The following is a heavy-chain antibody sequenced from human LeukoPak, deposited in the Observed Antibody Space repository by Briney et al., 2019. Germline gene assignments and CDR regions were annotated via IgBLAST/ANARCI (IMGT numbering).Heavy chain of an antibody. D-gene: IGHD5-18*01. V-gene: IGHV1-69*13. CDR2: IIPIFGTA. J-gene: IGHJ4*02. CDR1: GGTFSSYA. Sequence: SVKVSCKASGGTFSSYAISWVRQAPGQGLEWMGGIIPIFGTANYAQKFQGRVTITADESTSTAYMELSSLRSEDTAVYFCASGGGHTAVSTFDYWGQGTLVTVSS. CDR3: ASGGGHTAVSTFDY.